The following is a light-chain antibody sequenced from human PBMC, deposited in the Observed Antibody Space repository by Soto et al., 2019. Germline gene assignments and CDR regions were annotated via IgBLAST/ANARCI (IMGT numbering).Light chain of an antibody. J-gene: IGLJ1*01. CDR3: TSFTSGSTPYV. Sequence: QSALNQPASVSGSPGQSITISCTGTSNDVGGFNYVSWYQQLPGKAPKLVIYDVTHRTSGVSDRFAGSRSGNTASLTISGLQAEDEADYYCTSFTSGSTPYVLGTGTKVTVL. V-gene: IGLV2-14*03. CDR2: DVT. CDR1: SNDVGGFNY.